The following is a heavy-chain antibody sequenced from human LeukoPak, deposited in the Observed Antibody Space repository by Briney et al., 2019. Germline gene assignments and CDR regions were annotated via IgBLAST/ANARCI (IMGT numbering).Heavy chain of an antibody. CDR1: GGSISSGGYY. J-gene: IGHJ3*02. CDR3: ARDPGSPVTPGAFDI. D-gene: IGHD4-17*01. V-gene: IGHV4-31*11. Sequence: TLSLTCAVSGGSISSGGYYWSWIRQHPGKGLEWIGYIYYSGSTYYNPSLKSRVTISVDTSKNQFSLKLGSVTAADTAVYYCARDPGSPVTPGAFDIWGQGTMVTVSS. CDR2: IYYSGST.